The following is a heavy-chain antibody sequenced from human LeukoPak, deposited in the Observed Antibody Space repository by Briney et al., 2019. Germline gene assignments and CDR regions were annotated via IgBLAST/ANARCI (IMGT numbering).Heavy chain of an antibody. CDR1: GLTFRNYG. D-gene: IGHD1-1*01. Sequence: GGSLRLSCAASGLTFRNYGMSWVRQAPGKGLEWVSVIYSGGSTYYADSVKGRFTISRDNSKNTLYLQMNGLRVEDTAVYYCARDLDYFDYWGQGTLVTVSS. CDR2: IYSGGST. J-gene: IGHJ4*02. V-gene: IGHV3-66*01. CDR3: ARDLDYFDY.